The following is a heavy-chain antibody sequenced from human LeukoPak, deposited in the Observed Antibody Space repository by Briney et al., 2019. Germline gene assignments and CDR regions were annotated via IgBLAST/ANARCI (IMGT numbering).Heavy chain of an antibody. CDR1: GYTFTSYG. J-gene: IGHJ6*03. CDR2: ISAYNGNT. Sequence: GASVKVSCKASGYTFTSYGISWVRQAPGQGLEWMGWISAYNGNTNYAQKLQGRVTMTTDTSTSTAYMELRSLRSDDTAVYYCAREDIVVVPAAIASNTPHYCYYMDVWGKGTTVTVSS. D-gene: IGHD2-2*02. V-gene: IGHV1-18*01. CDR3: AREDIVVVPAAIASNTPHYCYYMDV.